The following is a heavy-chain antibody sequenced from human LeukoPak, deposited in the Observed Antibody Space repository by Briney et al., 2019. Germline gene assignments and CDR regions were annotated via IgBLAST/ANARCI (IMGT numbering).Heavy chain of an antibody. J-gene: IGHJ6*03. V-gene: IGHV3-30*02. Sequence: GGSLRLSCAASGFTFSDYGMHWVRQAPGKGLEWVAFIRYDGSKKYYADSVKGRFTISRDNSKNTLYLQMNSLRAEDTAVYYCARDPTTFWSGYNGSPYYYMDVWGKGTTVTVSS. D-gene: IGHD3-3*01. CDR1: GFTFSDYG. CDR3: ARDPTTFWSGYNGSPYYYMDV. CDR2: IRYDGSKK.